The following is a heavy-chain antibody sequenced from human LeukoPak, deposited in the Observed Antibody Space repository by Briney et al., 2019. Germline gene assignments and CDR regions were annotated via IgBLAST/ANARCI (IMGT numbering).Heavy chain of an antibody. J-gene: IGHJ5*02. CDR1: GGSVSSGSYY. D-gene: IGHD4-11*01. CDR2: IYYSGST. CDR3: ARDQLGYSERGWFDP. V-gene: IGHV4-61*01. Sequence: SETLSLTCTVSGGSVSSGSYYWSWIRQPPGKGLEWIGYIYYSGSTNYNPSLKSRVTISVDTSKNQFSLKLSSVTAADTAVYYCARDQLGYSERGWFDPWGQGTLVTVSS.